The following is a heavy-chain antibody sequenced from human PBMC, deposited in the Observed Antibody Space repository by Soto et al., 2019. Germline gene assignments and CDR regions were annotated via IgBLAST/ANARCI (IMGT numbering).Heavy chain of an antibody. J-gene: IGHJ6*02. CDR2: ISSSSSTI. CDR1: GFTFSSYS. V-gene: IGHV3-48*02. CDR3: ARDKSSSWPDYCYYYGMDV. Sequence: GGSLRLSCAASGFTFSSYSMNWVRQAPGKGLEWVSYISSSSSTIYYADSVKGRFTISRDNAKNSLYLQMNSLRDEDTAVYYCARDKSSSWPDYCYYYGMDVWGQGTTVTVSS. D-gene: IGHD6-13*01.